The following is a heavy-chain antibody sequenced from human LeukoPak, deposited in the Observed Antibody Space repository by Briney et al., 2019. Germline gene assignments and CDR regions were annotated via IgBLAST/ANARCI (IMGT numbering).Heavy chain of an antibody. V-gene: IGHV3-74*01. Sequence: GGSLRLSCAASGFTFSRYWMNWVRQAPGKGLVWVSRVNTDGSTTNYADSVKGRFTISRDNSKNTLYLQMNSLRAEDTAVYYCAKSPSYYYYMDVWGKGTTVTVSS. J-gene: IGHJ6*03. CDR2: VNTDGSTT. CDR3: AKSPSYYYYMDV. CDR1: GFTFSRYW.